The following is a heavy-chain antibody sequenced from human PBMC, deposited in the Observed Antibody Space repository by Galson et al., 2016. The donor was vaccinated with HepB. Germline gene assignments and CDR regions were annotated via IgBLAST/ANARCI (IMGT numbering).Heavy chain of an antibody. Sequence: SLRLSCAGSEFTFTSYAMNWVRQAPGKGLEWVSTFRENGGSTYYADSVKGRFTISRDNSKNTLFLQMNSLRVEDTAVYYCAKGGRYCGGDCYSHWGQGTLVTVPS. V-gene: IGHV3-23*01. CDR3: AKGGRYCGGDCYSH. J-gene: IGHJ4*02. CDR2: FRENGGST. CDR1: EFTFTSYA. D-gene: IGHD2-21*02.